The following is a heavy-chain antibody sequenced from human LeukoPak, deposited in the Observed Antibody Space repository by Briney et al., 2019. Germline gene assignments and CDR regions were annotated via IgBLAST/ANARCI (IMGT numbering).Heavy chain of an antibody. J-gene: IGHJ3*02. CDR1: GGTFSSYA. V-gene: IGHV1-69*05. CDR2: IIPIFGTA. CDR3: ARGYCSSTSCYQVDAFDI. Sequence: LVKVSCKASGGTFSSYAISWVRQAPGQGLEWMGGIIPIFGTANYAQKFQGRVTITTDESTSTAYMELSSLRSEDTAVYYCARGYCSSTSCYQVDAFDIWGQGTMVTVSS. D-gene: IGHD2-2*01.